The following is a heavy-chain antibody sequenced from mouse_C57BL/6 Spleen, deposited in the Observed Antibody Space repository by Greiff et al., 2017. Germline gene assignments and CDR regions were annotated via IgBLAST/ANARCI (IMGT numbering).Heavy chain of an antibody. CDR2: IRNKANGYTT. CDR1: GFTFTDYY. D-gene: IGHD2-5*01. V-gene: IGHV7-3*01. Sequence: EVQVVESGGGLVQPGGSLSLSCAASGFTFTDYYMSWVRQPPGKALEWLGFIRNKANGYTTEYSASVKGRFTISRDNSQSILYLQMNALRAEDSATDYWARYKGYSNPFDYWGQGTTLTVSS. J-gene: IGHJ2*01. CDR3: ARYKGYSNPFDY.